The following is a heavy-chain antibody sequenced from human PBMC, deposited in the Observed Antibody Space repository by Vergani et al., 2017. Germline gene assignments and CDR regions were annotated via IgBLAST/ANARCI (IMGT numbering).Heavy chain of an antibody. CDR3: ARADLSSIAARLGAFDI. J-gene: IGHJ3*02. CDR1: GDSVSSNSAA. CDR2: TYYRSKWYN. D-gene: IGHD6-6*01. V-gene: IGHV6-1*01. Sequence: QVQLQQSGPGLVKPSQTLSLTCAISGDSVSSNSAAWNWIRQSPSRGLEWLGRTYYRSKWYNDYAVSVKSRITINPDTSKNQFSLQLNSVTPEDTAVYYCARADLSSIAARLGAFDIWGQGTMVTVSS.